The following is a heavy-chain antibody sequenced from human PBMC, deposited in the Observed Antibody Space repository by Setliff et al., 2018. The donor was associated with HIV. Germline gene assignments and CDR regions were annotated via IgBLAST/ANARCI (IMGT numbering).Heavy chain of an antibody. CDR1: GGSFSGYY. J-gene: IGHJ4*02. CDR2: INHGGST. CDR3: ARGPPFDF. Sequence: SETLSLTCAVYGGSFSGYYWSWIRQPPGKGLEWIGEINHGGSTNYIPSLKSRVTISVDTSKNQFSLKLTSVTAADTAVYYCARGPPFDFWGQGTLVTVSS. V-gene: IGHV4-34*01.